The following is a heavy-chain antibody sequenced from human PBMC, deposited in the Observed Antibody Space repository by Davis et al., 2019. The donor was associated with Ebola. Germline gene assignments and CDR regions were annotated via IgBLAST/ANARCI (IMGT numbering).Heavy chain of an antibody. CDR3: ARAHSSGYYPYYFDY. D-gene: IGHD3-22*01. CDR1: GFMVNGYW. Sequence: GESLKISCAASGFMVNGYWMHWIRQAPGKGLEWVTHINSDGSIRNYVDSVKGRFTISRDNAKNSLYLQMNSLRAEDTGVYYCARAHSSGYYPYYFDYWGQGTLVTVSS. V-gene: IGHV3-74*01. CDR2: INSDGSIR. J-gene: IGHJ4*02.